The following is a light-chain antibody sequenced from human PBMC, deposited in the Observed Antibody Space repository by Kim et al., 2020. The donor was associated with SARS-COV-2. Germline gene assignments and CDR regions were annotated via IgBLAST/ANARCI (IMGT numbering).Light chain of an antibody. CDR3: QQRSNWRWT. CDR2: DAS. CDR1: QSVSSY. Sequence: EIVLTQSPATLSLSPGERATLSCRASQSVSSYLAWYQQKPGQAPRLLIYDASNRATGSPARFSGSGSGTDFTLTISSLEPEDFAVYYCQQRSNWRWTFGQRTKGDIK. V-gene: IGKV3-11*01. J-gene: IGKJ1*01.